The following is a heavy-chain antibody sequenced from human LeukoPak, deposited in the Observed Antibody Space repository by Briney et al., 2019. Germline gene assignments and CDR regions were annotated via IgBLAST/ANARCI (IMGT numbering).Heavy chain of an antibody. J-gene: IGHJ3*02. Sequence: MTSETLSLTCAVYGGSFSGYYWSWIRQPPGKGLEWIGEINHSGSTNYNPSLKSRVTISVDTSKDQFSLKLSSVTAADTAVYYCARGGYSYGYDFTFDIWGQGTMVTVSS. V-gene: IGHV4-34*01. D-gene: IGHD5-18*01. CDR3: ARGGYSYGYDFTFDI. CDR1: GGSFSGYY. CDR2: INHSGST.